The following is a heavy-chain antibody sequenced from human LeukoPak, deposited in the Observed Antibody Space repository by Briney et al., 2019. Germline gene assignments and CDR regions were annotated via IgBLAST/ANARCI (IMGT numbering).Heavy chain of an antibody. J-gene: IGHJ3*02. CDR1: GGSNSSSSYY. CDR3: ARDGCSSTSCLDAFDI. D-gene: IGHD2-2*01. V-gene: IGHV4-39*02. CDR2: IYYSGST. Sequence: SETLSLTCTVSGGSNSSSSYYWGWIRQPPGKGLEWIGSIYYSGSTYYNPSLKSRVTISVDTSKNQFSLKLSSVTAADTAVYYCARDGCSSTSCLDAFDIWGQGTMVTVSS.